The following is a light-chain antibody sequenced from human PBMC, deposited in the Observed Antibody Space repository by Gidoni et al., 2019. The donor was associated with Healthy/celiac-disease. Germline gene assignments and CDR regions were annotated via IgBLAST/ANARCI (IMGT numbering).Light chain of an antibody. V-gene: IGLV6-57*02. Sequence: NFMLTQPHPVSESPGKTVTISCTGSSGSIASNYVQWYQQRPGSAPTTVIYEDNQSPSGVPDRFSGSIDSSSNSASLTISGLKTEDEADYYCQSYDSSNLWVFGGGTKLTVL. CDR2: EDN. CDR3: QSYDSSNLWV. CDR1: SGSIASNY. J-gene: IGLJ3*02.